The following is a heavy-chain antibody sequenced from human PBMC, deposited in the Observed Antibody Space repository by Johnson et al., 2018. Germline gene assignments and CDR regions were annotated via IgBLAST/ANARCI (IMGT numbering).Heavy chain of an antibody. D-gene: IGHD3-22*01. CDR3: VRDYYDSSGYYYTYFEH. CDR2: MYAGGST. CDR1: GFTVSTKY. Sequence: VQLVQSGGGLIQXGGSLRLXCAASGFTVSTKYMSWVRQAPGKGLEWVSTMYAGGSTHYADSVKGRFTISRDNSKNTLFLQMNSLRAEDTAVYSCVRDYYDSSGYYYTYFEHWGQGTLVTVAS. V-gene: IGHV3-53*01. J-gene: IGHJ1*01.